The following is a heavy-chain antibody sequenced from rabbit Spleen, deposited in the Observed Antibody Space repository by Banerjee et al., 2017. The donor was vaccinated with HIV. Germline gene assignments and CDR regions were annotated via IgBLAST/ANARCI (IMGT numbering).Heavy chain of an antibody. J-gene: IGHJ4*01. Sequence: QEQLVESGGGLVKPEGSLTLTCTASGFDFSNYNFMCWVRQAPGKGLECIACIYGGSSGSTYYATWAKGRFTISKTSSTTVTLQMTSLTAADTATYFCARDLTDVIGWNFGWWGPGTLVTVS. D-gene: IGHD1-1*01. CDR2: IYGGSSGST. CDR1: GFDFSNYNF. CDR3: ARDLTDVIGWNFGW. V-gene: IGHV1S45*01.